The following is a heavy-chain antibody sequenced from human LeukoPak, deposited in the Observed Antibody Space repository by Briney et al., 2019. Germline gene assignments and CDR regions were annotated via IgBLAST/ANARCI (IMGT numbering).Heavy chain of an antibody. J-gene: IGHJ4*02. CDR3: ASLSLGHY. CDR1: GFTFSNYT. Sequence: GGSLRLSCAASGFTFSNYTMHWVRQAPGKGLEWVALISYDGSNKYYADSVKGRFTISRDTSKNTLSLQMNSLRAEDTAVYYCASLSLGHYWGQGTLVTVSS. CDR2: ISYDGSNK. V-gene: IGHV3-30*14. D-gene: IGHD6-6*01.